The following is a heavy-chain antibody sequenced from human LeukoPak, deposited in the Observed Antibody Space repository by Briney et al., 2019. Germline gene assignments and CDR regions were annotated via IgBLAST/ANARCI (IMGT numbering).Heavy chain of an antibody. V-gene: IGHV4-39*07. J-gene: IGHJ4*02. CDR3: ARVVYDYVWGSYRPYYFDY. CDR1: GGSISSYY. D-gene: IGHD3-16*02. CDR2: IYYSGST. Sequence: SETLSLTCTVSGGSISSYYWGWIRQPPGKGLEWIGSIYYSGSTYYNPSLKSRVTISVDTSKNQFSLKLSSVTAADTAVYYCARVVYDYVWGSYRPYYFDYWGQGTLVTVSS.